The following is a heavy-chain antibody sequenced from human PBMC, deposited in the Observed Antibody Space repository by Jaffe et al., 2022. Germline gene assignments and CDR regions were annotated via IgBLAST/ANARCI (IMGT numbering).Heavy chain of an antibody. CDR2: IRSKANSYAT. Sequence: EVQLVESGGGLVQPGGSLKLSCAASGFTFSGSAMHWVRQASGKGLEWVGRIRSKANSYATAYAASVKGRFTISRDDSKNTAYLQMNSLKTEDTAVYYCTSQYCSSTSCYDGWFDPWGQGTLVTVSS. V-gene: IGHV3-73*02. J-gene: IGHJ5*02. D-gene: IGHD2-2*01. CDR3: TSQYCSSTSCYDGWFDP. CDR1: GFTFSGSA.